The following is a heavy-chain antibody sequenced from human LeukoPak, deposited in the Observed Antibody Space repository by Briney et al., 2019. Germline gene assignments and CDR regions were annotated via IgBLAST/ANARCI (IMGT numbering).Heavy chain of an antibody. Sequence: PGGSLRLSCAASGFTFSSYEMNWVRQAPGKGLEWVAYISSSGSTTDYADSVKGRFTIYRDNAKRSLFPQMNSLRAEDTAVYYCARDYGDYLFIFDYWGQGTLVTVSS. J-gene: IGHJ4*02. CDR1: GFTFSSYE. V-gene: IGHV3-48*03. CDR2: ISSSGSTT. D-gene: IGHD4-17*01. CDR3: ARDYGDYLFIFDY.